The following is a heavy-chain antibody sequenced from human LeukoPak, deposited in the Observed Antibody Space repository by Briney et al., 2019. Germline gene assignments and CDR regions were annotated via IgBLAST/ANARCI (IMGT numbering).Heavy chain of an antibody. D-gene: IGHD6-13*01. CDR1: GGSISSYY. CDR3: ARSTGSSWYFSFDY. J-gene: IGHJ4*02. Sequence: SETLSLTCTVSGGSISSYYWSWIRQPPGKGLEWIGYIYYSGSTNYNPSLKSRVTISVDTSKNQFSLKLSSVTAADTAVYYCARSTGSSWYFSFDYWGQGTLVTVSS. V-gene: IGHV4-59*01. CDR2: IYYSGST.